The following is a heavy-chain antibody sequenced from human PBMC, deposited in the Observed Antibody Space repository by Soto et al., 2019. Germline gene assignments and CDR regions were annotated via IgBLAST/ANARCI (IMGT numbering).Heavy chain of an antibody. CDR3: ARDKDDFWSGYQARYNWFDP. V-gene: IGHV3-48*01. CDR1: GFTFSSFA. J-gene: IGHJ5*02. CDR2: ISSSSSSI. Sequence: GGSLRLSCAASGFTFSSFAMSWVRQAPGKGLEWVSYISSSSSSIYYADSVKGRFTISRDNSKNSLYLQMNSLRAEDTAVYYCARDKDDFWSGYQARYNWFDPWGQGTLVTVSS. D-gene: IGHD3-3*01.